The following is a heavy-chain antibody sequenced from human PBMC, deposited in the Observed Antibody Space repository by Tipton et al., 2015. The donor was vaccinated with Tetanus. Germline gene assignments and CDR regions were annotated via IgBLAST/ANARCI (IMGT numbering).Heavy chain of an antibody. D-gene: IGHD5-24*01. Sequence: SLRLSCAASEFSFSNYAMSWVRQAPGKGLEWVSRISGSGDTTHYAESVKGRFTISRDNHKNTLYLQMNSLRVEDTAVYYCAQEAEMAIPFDYAMDVWGQGTTVTVSS. CDR2: ISGSGDTT. CDR3: AQEAEMAIPFDYAMDV. CDR1: EFSFSNYA. J-gene: IGHJ6*02. V-gene: IGHV3-23*01.